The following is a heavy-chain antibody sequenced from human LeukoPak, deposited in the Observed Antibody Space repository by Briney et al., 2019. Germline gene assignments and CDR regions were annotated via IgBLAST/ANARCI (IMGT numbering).Heavy chain of an antibody. CDR2: INSDTYSNTI. CDR1: GFTLSTYS. D-gene: IGHD2-15*01. CDR3: AKSVVVITFRFDD. Sequence: GGSLRLSCAASGFTLSTYSMNWVRQAPGKGLEWISYINSDTYSNTIHYADTVKGRFTISRDNAKSSLYLQMNSLRADDTAVYYCAKSVVVITFRFDDWGQGALVTVSS. J-gene: IGHJ4*02. V-gene: IGHV3-48*01.